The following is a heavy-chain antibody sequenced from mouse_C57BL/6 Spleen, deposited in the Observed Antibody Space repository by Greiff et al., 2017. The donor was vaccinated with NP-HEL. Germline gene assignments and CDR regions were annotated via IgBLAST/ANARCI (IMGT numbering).Heavy chain of an antibody. V-gene: IGHV14-4*01. D-gene: IGHD1-1*01. CDR2: IDPENGDT. CDR1: GFNIKDDY. CDR3: TLHYYGSSSFDY. Sequence: VQLKESGAELVRPGASVKLSCTASGFNIKDDYMHWVKQRPEQGLEWIGWIDPENGDTEYASKFQGKATITADTSSNTAYLQLSSLTSEDTAVYYCTLHYYGSSSFDYWGQGTTLTVSS. J-gene: IGHJ2*01.